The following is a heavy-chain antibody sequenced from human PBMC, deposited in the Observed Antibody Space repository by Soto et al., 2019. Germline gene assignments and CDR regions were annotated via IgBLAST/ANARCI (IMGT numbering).Heavy chain of an antibody. V-gene: IGHV1-69*08. CDR3: ARVEQICSGTGCSPSYYYYGMDV. CDR1: GGTFSTYT. CDR2: IIPIPNTP. J-gene: IGHJ6*02. D-gene: IGHD2-15*01. Sequence: VQLGQSEAEVKEPGSSVKVSCTASGGTFSTYTLTWVRQAPGLGLEWKGRIIPIPNTPLYAQKFQGRLTFTADKYTNTAYMELSSLTAEDTAVYYCARVEQICSGTGCSPSYYYYGMDVWGQGTTVTVPS.